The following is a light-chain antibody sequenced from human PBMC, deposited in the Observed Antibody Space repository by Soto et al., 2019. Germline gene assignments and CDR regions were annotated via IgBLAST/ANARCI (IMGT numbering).Light chain of an antibody. CDR3: SSYTSSSTLYV. CDR1: SGDIGGYNS. V-gene: IGLV2-14*03. J-gene: IGLJ1*01. Sequence: QSVLTQPASVSGSPGQSITISCTGISGDIGGYNSVSWYQQHPGKAPKLMIYDVSNRPSGISNRFSGAKSGNTASLTISGLQAEDESDYYCSSYTSSSTLYVFGSGTKLTVL. CDR2: DVS.